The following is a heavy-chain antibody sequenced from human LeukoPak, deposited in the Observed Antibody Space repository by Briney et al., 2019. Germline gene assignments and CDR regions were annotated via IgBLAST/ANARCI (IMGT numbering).Heavy chain of an antibody. CDR2: IYSGGST. J-gene: IGHJ4*02. CDR1: GFTVSSNY. D-gene: IGHD3/OR15-3a*01. V-gene: IGHV3-53*01. CDR3: ARADGTGGPYDY. Sequence: GGSLRLSCAVSGFTVSSNYMSWVRQAPGKELEWVSVIYSGGSTHYADSVKGRFTISGDNSKNTVFLQMNSLRAEDTAVYYCARADGTGGPYDYWGQGTLVTVSS.